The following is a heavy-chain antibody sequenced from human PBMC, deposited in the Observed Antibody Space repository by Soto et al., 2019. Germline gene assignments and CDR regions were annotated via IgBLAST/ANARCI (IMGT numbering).Heavy chain of an antibody. CDR1: GYTFTSYD. J-gene: IGHJ4*02. D-gene: IGHD3-3*01. Sequence: ASVKVSCKASGYTFTSYDINWVRQATGQGLEWMGWMNPNSGNTGYAQKFQGRVTMTRNTSISTAYMELSSLRSEDTAVYYCARGAYYDFWSGYYLWIGNFDYWGQGTLVTVSS. CDR3: ARGAYYDFWSGYYLWIGNFDY. V-gene: IGHV1-8*01. CDR2: MNPNSGNT.